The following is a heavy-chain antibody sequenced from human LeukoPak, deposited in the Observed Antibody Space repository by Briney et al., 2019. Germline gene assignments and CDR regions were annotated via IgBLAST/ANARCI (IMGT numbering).Heavy chain of an antibody. CDR1: GGTFSSYA. Sequence: SVTVSCKASGGTFSSYAISWVRQAPGQGLEWMGGIIPIFGTANYAQKFQGRVTITADESTSTAYMELSSLRSEDTAVYYCARWAYYYDSSGYYFDYWGQGTLVTVSS. D-gene: IGHD3-22*01. J-gene: IGHJ4*02. V-gene: IGHV1-69*13. CDR2: IIPIFGTA. CDR3: ARWAYYYDSSGYYFDY.